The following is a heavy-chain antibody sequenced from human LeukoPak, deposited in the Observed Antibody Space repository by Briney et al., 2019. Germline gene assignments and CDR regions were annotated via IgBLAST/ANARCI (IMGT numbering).Heavy chain of an antibody. CDR3: AKWSQLDSLDY. CDR1: GFTFSSYW. V-gene: IGHV3-74*01. J-gene: IGHJ4*02. CDR2: IKNDGSST. Sequence: PGGSLRLSCAASGFTFSSYWMHWVRQAPGKGLVWVSRIKNDGSSTIYADSVRGRFSISRDNAKNTLYLQMNSLRAEDTAVYYCAKWSQLDSLDYWGQGTLVTVSS. D-gene: IGHD1-26*01.